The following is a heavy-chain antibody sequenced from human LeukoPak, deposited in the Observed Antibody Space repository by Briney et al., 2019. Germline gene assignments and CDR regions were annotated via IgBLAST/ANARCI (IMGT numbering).Heavy chain of an antibody. Sequence: PSQTLSLTCTVSGGSISSGGYYWSWIRQHPGKGLEWIGYIYYSGSTYYNPSLKSRITISVDTSKNQFSLKLSSVTAADTAVYYCARRGYCSGGSCYSFNSWFDPWGQGTLVTVSS. J-gene: IGHJ5*02. D-gene: IGHD2-15*01. V-gene: IGHV4-30-4*08. CDR3: ARRGYCSGGSCYSFNSWFDP. CDR2: IYYSGST. CDR1: GGSISSGGYY.